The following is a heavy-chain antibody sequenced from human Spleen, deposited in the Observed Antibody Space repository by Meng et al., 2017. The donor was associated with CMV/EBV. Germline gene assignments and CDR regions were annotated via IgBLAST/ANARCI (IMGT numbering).Heavy chain of an antibody. Sequence: GESLKISCAASGFTFSSYWMYWVRQAPGKGLEWVSLISWDGGSTYYADSVKGRFTISRDNSKNSLYLQMNSLRTDDTALYYCGKESSSGIDYWGQGTLVTVSS. CDR1: GFTFSSYW. D-gene: IGHD3-22*01. CDR3: GKESSSGIDY. J-gene: IGHJ4*02. V-gene: IGHV3-43*01. CDR2: ISWDGGST.